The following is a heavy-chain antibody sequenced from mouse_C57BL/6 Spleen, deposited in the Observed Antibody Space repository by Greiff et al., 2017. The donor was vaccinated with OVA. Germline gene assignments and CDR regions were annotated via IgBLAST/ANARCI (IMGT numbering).Heavy chain of an antibody. Sequence: QVQLQQPGAELARPGASVKLSCKASGYTFTSYGISWVKQRTGQGLEWIGEIYPRSGNTYYNEKFKGKATLTADKSSSTAYMELRSLTSEDSAVYFCARSAVVAGYYFDYWGQGTTLTVSS. CDR2: IYPRSGNT. CDR1: GYTFTSYG. J-gene: IGHJ2*01. D-gene: IGHD1-1*01. CDR3: ARSAVVAGYYFDY. V-gene: IGHV1-81*01.